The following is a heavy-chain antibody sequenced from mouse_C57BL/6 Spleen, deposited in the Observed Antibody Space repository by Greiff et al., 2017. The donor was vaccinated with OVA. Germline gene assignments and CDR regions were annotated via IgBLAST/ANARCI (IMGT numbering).Heavy chain of an antibody. CDR3: ARWGDAMDY. CDR1: GYTFTSYW. J-gene: IGHJ4*01. CDR2: IDPSDSYT. V-gene: IGHV1-69*01. Sequence: QVQLQQPGAELVMPGASVKLSCKASGYTFTSYWMHWVKQRPGQGLEWFGEIDPSDSYTNYNQKFKGKSTLTVDKSSSTAYMQLSSLTSEDSAVYYCARWGDAMDYWGQGTSVTVSS.